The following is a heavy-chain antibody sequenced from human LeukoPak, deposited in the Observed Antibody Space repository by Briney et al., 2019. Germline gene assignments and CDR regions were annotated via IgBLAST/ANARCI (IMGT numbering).Heavy chain of an antibody. CDR1: GFTFSSYV. Sequence: GGSLRLSCAASGFTFSSYVMHWVRQAPGKGLEWVAVIWYDGFNKYYADPVKGRFTISRDNSKNTLYLQMNNLRAEDTAVYYCARDLGNWGWNDFWGQGTLVTVSS. J-gene: IGHJ4*02. CDR3: ARDLGNWGWNDF. D-gene: IGHD7-27*01. CDR2: IWYDGFNK. V-gene: IGHV3-33*01.